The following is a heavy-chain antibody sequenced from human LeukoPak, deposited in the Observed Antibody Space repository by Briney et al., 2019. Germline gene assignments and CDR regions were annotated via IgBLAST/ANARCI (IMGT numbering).Heavy chain of an antibody. J-gene: IGHJ3*02. CDR1: GGSISSGGYY. V-gene: IGHV4-31*03. CDR3: ARLEEQYYYDSSGIQAPGAFGI. CDR2: IYYSGST. D-gene: IGHD3-22*01. Sequence: SETLSLTCTVSGGSISSGGYYWSWIRQHAGKGLEWIGYIYYSGSTYYNPSLKSRVTISVDTSKNQFSLKLSSVTAADTAVYYCARLEEQYYYDSSGIQAPGAFGIWGQGTMVTVSS.